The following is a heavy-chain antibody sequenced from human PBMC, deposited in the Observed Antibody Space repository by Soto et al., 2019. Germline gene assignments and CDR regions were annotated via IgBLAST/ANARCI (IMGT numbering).Heavy chain of an antibody. V-gene: IGHV4-31*03. CDR3: ATRTDYYDGSGSLGGMDV. D-gene: IGHD3-10*01. CDR2: SYYSGSN. CDR1: GVSISSGSYY. J-gene: IGHJ6*02. Sequence: QVQLQESGPGLVKPSQTLSLTCTVSGVSISSGSYYWSWIRQLPGKGLEWIGYSYYSGSNYYNPSLKSRVTLSVETSKNQFALKLNSVTAADTAVYYCATRTDYYDGSGSLGGMDVWCQGTTVTVSS.